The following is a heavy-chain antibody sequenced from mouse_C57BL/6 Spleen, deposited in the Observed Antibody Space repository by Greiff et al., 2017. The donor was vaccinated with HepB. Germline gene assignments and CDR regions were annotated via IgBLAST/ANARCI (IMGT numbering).Heavy chain of an antibody. V-gene: IGHV1-61*01. D-gene: IGHD1-1*01. J-gene: IGHJ2*01. CDR3: AREGDLLLEFDY. Sequence: QVQLQQSGAELVRPGSSVKLSCKASGYTFTSYWMDWVKQRPGQGLEWIGNIYPSDSETHYNQKFKDKATLTVDKSSSTAYMQLSSLTSEDSAVYYCAREGDLLLEFDYWGQGTTLTVSS. CDR1: GYTFTSYW. CDR2: IYPSDSET.